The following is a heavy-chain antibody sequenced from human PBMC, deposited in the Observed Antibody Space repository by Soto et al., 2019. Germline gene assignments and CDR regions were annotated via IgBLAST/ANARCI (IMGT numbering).Heavy chain of an antibody. V-gene: IGHV1-69*13. CDR2: IIPIFGTA. CDR1: GGTFSSYA. D-gene: IGHD3-9*01. Sequence: SVKVSCKASGGTFSSYAISWVRQAPGQGLEWMGGIIPIFGTANYAQKFQGRVTITADESTSTAYMELSSLRSEDTALYYCATNLYYDILTGRNAFDIWGQGTMVTVSS. J-gene: IGHJ3*02. CDR3: ATNLYYDILTGRNAFDI.